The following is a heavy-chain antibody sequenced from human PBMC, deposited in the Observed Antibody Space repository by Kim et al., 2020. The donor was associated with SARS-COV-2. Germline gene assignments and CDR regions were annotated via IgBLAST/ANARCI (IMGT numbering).Heavy chain of an antibody. CDR2: IDSDGSST. V-gene: IGHV3-74*01. J-gene: IGHJ4*02. Sequence: GGSLRLSCAASGFTFSSYWTHWVRQAPGKGLVWVSRIDSDGSSTYYADSVKGRFTISRDNAKNTLYLQMNSLRAEDTAVYYCARGRAGDADYWGQGTLVTVSS. D-gene: IGHD6-19*01. CDR1: GFTFSSYW. CDR3: ARGRAGDADY.